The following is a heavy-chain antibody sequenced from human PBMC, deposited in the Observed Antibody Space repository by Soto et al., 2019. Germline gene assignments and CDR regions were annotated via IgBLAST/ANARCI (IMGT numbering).Heavy chain of an antibody. CDR3: ARASFTYYDFWSGYFALYYYYHYGMDV. Sequence: ASVKVSCKASGYTFTSYDINWVRQATGQGLEWMGWMNPNSGNTGYAQKFQGRVTMTRNTSISTAYMELSSLRSEDTAVYYCARASFTYYDFWSGYFALYYYYHYGMDVWGQGTTVTVSS. CDR2: MNPNSGNT. CDR1: GYTFTSYD. V-gene: IGHV1-8*01. D-gene: IGHD3-3*01. J-gene: IGHJ6*02.